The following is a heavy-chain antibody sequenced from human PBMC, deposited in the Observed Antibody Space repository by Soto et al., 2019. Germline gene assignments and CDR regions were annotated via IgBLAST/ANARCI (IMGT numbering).Heavy chain of an antibody. CDR3: ARVKITIFGVAYYGMDV. CDR2: INHSGST. D-gene: IGHD3-3*01. Sequence: SETLSLTCAVYGGSFSGYYWSWIRQPPGKGLEWIGEINHSGSTNYNPSLKSRVTISVDTSKNQFSLKLSSVTAADTAVYYCARVKITIFGVAYYGMDVWGQGTTVTSP. J-gene: IGHJ6*02. CDR1: GGSFSGYY. V-gene: IGHV4-34*01.